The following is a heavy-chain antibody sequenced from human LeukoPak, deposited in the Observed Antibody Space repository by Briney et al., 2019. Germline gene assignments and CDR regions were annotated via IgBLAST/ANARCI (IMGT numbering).Heavy chain of an antibody. CDR1: GGSISSYY. CDR3: ARHRWELPPGEY. V-gene: IGHV4-59*01. Sequence: PSETLSLTCTVSGGSISSYYWSWIRQPLGKGLEWIGYIYYTGSTNSNPSLKSRVTISVDTSKNQFSLKLSSVTAADTAVYYCARHRWELPPGEYWGQGTLVTVSS. CDR2: IYYTGST. J-gene: IGHJ4*02. D-gene: IGHD1-26*01.